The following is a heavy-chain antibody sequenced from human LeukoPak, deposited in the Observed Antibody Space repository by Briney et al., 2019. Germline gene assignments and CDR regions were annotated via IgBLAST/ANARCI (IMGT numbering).Heavy chain of an antibody. V-gene: IGHV4-39*07. Sequence: SETLSLTCTVSGGSISSSSYYWGWIRQPPGKGLEWIGSIYYSGSPYYNPSLKSRVTMSVDTSKNQFSLKLSSVTAADTAVYYCARDRQQLVRGDYFDYWGQGTLVTVSS. CDR3: ARDRQQLVRGDYFDY. CDR2: IYYSGSP. D-gene: IGHD6-13*01. CDR1: GGSISSSSYY. J-gene: IGHJ4*02.